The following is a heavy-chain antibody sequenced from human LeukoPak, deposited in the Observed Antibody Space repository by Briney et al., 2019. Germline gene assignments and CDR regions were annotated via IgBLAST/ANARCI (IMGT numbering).Heavy chain of an antibody. CDR1: GGSISSYY. CDR2: IHSSGST. Sequence: SQTLSLTCTVSGGSISSYYWSWIRQPAGKGLEWIGRIHSSGSTNYNPSLKSRVTMSVDTSKNQFSLKVTSMTAADTAVYYCAREKVGYYYYIDVWGKGTTVTISS. CDR3: AREKVGYYYYIDV. D-gene: IGHD2-2*01. J-gene: IGHJ6*03. V-gene: IGHV4-4*07.